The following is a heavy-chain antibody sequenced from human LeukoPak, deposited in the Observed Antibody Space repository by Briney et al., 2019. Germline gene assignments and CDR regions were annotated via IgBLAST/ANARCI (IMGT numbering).Heavy chain of an antibody. CDR3: ARHGPPRVRSSSWDY. CDR2: IYTSGST. V-gene: IGHV4-4*07. Sequence: KPSETLSLTCTISGGSISSYYWGWIRQPAGKGLEWIGRIYTSGSTNYNPSLKSRVTMSVDTSKNQFSLKLSSVTAADTAVYYCARHGPPRVRSSSWDYWGQGTLVTVSS. CDR1: GGSISSYY. J-gene: IGHJ4*02. D-gene: IGHD6-13*01.